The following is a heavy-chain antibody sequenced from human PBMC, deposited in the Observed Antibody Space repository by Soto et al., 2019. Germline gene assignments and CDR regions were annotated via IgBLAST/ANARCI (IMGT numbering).Heavy chain of an antibody. D-gene: IGHD6-13*01. CDR2: IYPGDSET. CDR1: GYSFISYW. CDR3: ARYLPGFGHSWVDY. V-gene: IGHV5-51*01. J-gene: IGHJ4*02. Sequence: EVQLVQSGAEVKQPGESLKISCKGSGYSFISYWIAWVRQMPGKGLEWMGIIYPGDSETRYSPSFQGLVTMSADNSTGSAYLQWNTLRASDTAIYYCARYLPGFGHSWVDYWGQGTLVTVSS.